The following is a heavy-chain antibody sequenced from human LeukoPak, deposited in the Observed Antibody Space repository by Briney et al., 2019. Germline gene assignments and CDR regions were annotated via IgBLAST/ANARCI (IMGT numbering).Heavy chain of an antibody. V-gene: IGHV3-48*03. Sequence: GGSLRLSCAASGFTFSSYEMNWVRQAPGKGLEWVSYISSSGSTIYYADSVKGRFAISRDNAKNSLYLQMNSLRAEDTAVYYCARAIPWIQLWLPHGMDVWGQGTTVTVSS. CDR3: ARAIPWIQLWLPHGMDV. D-gene: IGHD5-18*01. CDR1: GFTFSSYE. CDR2: ISSSGSTI. J-gene: IGHJ6*02.